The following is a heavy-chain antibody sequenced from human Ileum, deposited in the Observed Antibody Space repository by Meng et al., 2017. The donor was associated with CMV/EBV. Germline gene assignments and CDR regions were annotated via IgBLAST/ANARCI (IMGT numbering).Heavy chain of an antibody. D-gene: IGHD2-15*01. CDR1: GGSFSGYF. CDR3: ARAYSYYYFDY. V-gene: IGHV4-34*01. Sequence: SLTCAVYGGSFSGYFWSWIRQPPGEGLEWIGEIHHSGSTNYNPSLKSRVTISEDTSKNQFSLKLSSVTAADTAVYYCARAYSYYYFDYWGQGTLVTVSS. J-gene: IGHJ4*02. CDR2: IHHSGST.